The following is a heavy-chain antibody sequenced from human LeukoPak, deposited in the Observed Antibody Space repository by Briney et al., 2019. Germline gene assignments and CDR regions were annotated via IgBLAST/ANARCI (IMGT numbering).Heavy chain of an antibody. D-gene: IGHD4-17*01. Sequence: GGSLRLSCAASGFTFSSYAMHWVRQAPGKGLEYVSAISSNGGSTYYADSVKGRFTISRDNSKNTLYLQMGSLRAEDTAVYYCARESLDYGDYVFDYWGQGTLATVSS. CDR2: ISSNGGST. CDR3: ARESLDYGDYVFDY. CDR1: GFTFSSYA. V-gene: IGHV3-64*02. J-gene: IGHJ4*02.